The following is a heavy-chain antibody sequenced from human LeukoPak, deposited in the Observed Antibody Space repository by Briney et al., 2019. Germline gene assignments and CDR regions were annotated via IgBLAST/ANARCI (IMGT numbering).Heavy chain of an antibody. J-gene: IGHJ4*02. Sequence: PGGSLRLSCAASGFTFRSYGMHWVRQAPGKGLEWVTFIRYDGSNKYYTDSVKGRFTISRDNSKNTLYLQMNSLRTEDTAVYYCAREPYDFWSGYRFDYWGQGTLVTVSS. CDR2: IRYDGSNK. V-gene: IGHV3-30*02. CDR1: GFTFRSYG. D-gene: IGHD3-3*01. CDR3: AREPYDFWSGYRFDY.